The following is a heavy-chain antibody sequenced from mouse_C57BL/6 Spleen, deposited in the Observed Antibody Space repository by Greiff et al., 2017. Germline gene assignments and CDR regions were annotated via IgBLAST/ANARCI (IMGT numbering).Heavy chain of an antibody. D-gene: IGHD1-1*01. CDR3: ARPLLRSYWYFDV. CDR1: GFTFSDYG. V-gene: IGHV5-17*01. J-gene: IGHJ1*03. CDR2: ISSGSSTI. Sequence: EVMLVESGGGLVKPGGSLKLSCAASGFTFSDYGMHWVRQAPEKGLEWVAYISSGSSTIYYADTVKGRFTISRDNAKNTLFLQMTSLRSEDTAMYYCARPLLRSYWYFDVWGTGTTVTVSS.